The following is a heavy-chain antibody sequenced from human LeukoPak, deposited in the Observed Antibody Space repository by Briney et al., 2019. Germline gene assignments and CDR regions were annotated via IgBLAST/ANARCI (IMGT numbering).Heavy chain of an antibody. CDR3: ARAGAAAGTHFDS. Sequence: GGSLRLSCAASGFTFSSYVMHWVRQAPGKGLEWVAFIRYDGSNKYYADSVKGRFTISRDNSKNTLYLQMNSLRDEDTAVYYCARAGAAAGTHFDSWGQGTLVTVSS. V-gene: IGHV3-30*02. J-gene: IGHJ4*02. CDR1: GFTFSSYV. CDR2: IRYDGSNK. D-gene: IGHD6-13*01.